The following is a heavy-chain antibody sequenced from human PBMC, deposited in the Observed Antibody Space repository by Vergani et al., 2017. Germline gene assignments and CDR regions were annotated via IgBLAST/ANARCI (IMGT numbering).Heavy chain of an antibody. D-gene: IGHD2-15*01. CDR2: IWFDGSNK. J-gene: IGHJ6*02. V-gene: IGHV3-33*01. CDR3: ARDIVVVVAATQDYYYYGMDV. CDR1: GFTFSNYG. Sequence: QVQLVESGGGVVQPGRSLRLSCAASGFTFSNYGMHWVRQAPGKGLEWVAVIWFDGSNKYYADSVKGRFTFSRDKAKNTRYLQMNRLRAEDTAVYYCARDIVVVVAATQDYYYYGMDVWGQGTTVTVSS.